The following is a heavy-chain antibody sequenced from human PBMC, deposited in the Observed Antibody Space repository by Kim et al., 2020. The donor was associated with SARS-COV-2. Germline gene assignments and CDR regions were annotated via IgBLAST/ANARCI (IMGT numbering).Heavy chain of an antibody. J-gene: IGHJ6*02. Sequence: KFQGRVTITADESTSTAYMELSSLRSEDTAVYYCARDRSPSYYYYYGMDVWGQGTTVTVSS. CDR3: ARDRSPSYYYYYGMDV. V-gene: IGHV1-69*01.